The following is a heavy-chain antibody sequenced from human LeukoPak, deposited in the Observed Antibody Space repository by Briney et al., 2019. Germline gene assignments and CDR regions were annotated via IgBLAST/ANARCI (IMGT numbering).Heavy chain of an antibody. J-gene: IGHJ6*02. V-gene: IGHV3-30*03. CDR3: VRDNYYGMDV. Sequence: GGSLRLSCAASGFTFSSYGMHWVRQAPGKGLEWVAVISYDGSNKYYADFVKGRFTISRDNAKNTLYLQMNSLRSEDTALYYCVRDNYYGMDVWGQGTTVTVSS. CDR2: ISYDGSNK. CDR1: GFTFSSYG.